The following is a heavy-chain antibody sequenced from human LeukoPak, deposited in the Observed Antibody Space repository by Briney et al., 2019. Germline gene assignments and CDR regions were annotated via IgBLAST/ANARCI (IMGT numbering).Heavy chain of an antibody. V-gene: IGHV3-23*01. CDR3: ATTPGAYYYYHMDV. CDR1: GFTFSSYA. CDR2: ISGGGGST. D-gene: IGHD3-10*01. J-gene: IGHJ6*02. Sequence: GGSLRLSCAASGFTFSSYAMSWVRQAPGKGLEWVSIISGGGGSTYYADSVKARFTISRDNSKNTLYLQMNSLRAEDTAVYYCATTPGAYYYYHMDVWGQGTTVTVSS.